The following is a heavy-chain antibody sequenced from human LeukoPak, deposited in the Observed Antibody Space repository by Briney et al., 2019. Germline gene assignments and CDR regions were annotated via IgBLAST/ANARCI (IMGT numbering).Heavy chain of an antibody. J-gene: IGHJ4*02. D-gene: IGHD6-19*01. CDR2: INPSGGST. Sequence: GASVKVSCMASGYTFTSYYMHWVRQAPGQGLEWMGIINPSGGSTSYAQKFQGRVTMTRDMSTSTVYMELSSLRSEDTAVYYCAKDPSIAVAGTFDYWGQGTLVTVSS. CDR3: AKDPSIAVAGTFDY. V-gene: IGHV1-46*01. CDR1: GYTFTSYY.